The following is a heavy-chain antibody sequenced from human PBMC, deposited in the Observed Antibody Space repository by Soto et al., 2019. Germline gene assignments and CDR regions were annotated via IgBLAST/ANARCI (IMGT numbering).Heavy chain of an antibody. J-gene: IGHJ3*02. CDR2: INAGNGNT. D-gene: IGHD3-3*01. Sequence: ASVKVSCKASGYTFTSYAMHWVRQAPGQRLEWMGWINAGNGNTKYSQKFQGRVTITRDPSASPAYMELSSLRSEDTAVYYCARDTLYDFWSGYYFRGDAFDIWGQGTMVTVSS. V-gene: IGHV1-3*01. CDR3: ARDTLYDFWSGYYFRGDAFDI. CDR1: GYTFTSYA.